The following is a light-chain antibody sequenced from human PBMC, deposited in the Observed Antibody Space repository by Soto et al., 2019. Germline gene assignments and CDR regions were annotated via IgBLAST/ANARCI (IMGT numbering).Light chain of an antibody. CDR3: QSYDNNLSAWV. Sequence: QPVLTQPPSVSGAPGQRVTISCTGSSSNVGADYDVHWYQQYPGTAPKLLIFVNNNRPSGVPDRFSGSKSGTSASLAITGLQPEDEADYYCQSYDNNLSAWVFGGGTKLTVL. CDR2: VNN. J-gene: IGLJ3*02. V-gene: IGLV1-40*01. CDR1: SSNVGADYD.